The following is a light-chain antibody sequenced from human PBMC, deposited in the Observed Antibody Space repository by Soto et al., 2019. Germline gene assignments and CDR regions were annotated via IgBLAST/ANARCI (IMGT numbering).Light chain of an antibody. CDR1: SSDVGGYNY. CDR3: SSYTSSRTVV. V-gene: IGLV2-14*01. J-gene: IGLJ2*01. Sequence: QSALTQSASVSGSPGQSITISCTGTSSDVGGYNYVSWYQQHPGKAPKLMIYDVSNRPSGVSNRFSGSKSGNTASLTISGLQAEDEADYYCSSYTSSRTVVIGGGTQLTVL. CDR2: DVS.